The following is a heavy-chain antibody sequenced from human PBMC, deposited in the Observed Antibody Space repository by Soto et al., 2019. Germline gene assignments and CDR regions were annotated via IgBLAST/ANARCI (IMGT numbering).Heavy chain of an antibody. Sequence: SXTLSLTCTVSGGTITSYYWSWIRQPPGKGLEWIGYIYFSGSANYNPSLKSRVTISVDTAKNQFSLKLSSVTAADTAVYYCARRYSGYGDYWGQGTLVTVSS. CDR1: GGTITSYY. CDR2: IYFSGSA. V-gene: IGHV4-59*08. J-gene: IGHJ4*02. D-gene: IGHD5-12*01. CDR3: ARRYSGYGDY.